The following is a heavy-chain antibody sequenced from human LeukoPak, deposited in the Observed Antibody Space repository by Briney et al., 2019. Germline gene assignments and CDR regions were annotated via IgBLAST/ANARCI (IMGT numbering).Heavy chain of an antibody. D-gene: IGHD2-2*01. V-gene: IGHV3-74*01. CDR1: GFTFSSYW. J-gene: IGHJ4*02. CDR2: INSDGSST. Sequence: GGSLRLSCAASGFTFSSYWMHWVRQAPGKGLVWVSRINSDGSSTSYADSVEGRFTISRDNAKNTLYLQMNSLRAEDTAVYYCARGCCSSTSCYPFDYWGQGTLITVSS. CDR3: ARGCCSSTSCYPFDY.